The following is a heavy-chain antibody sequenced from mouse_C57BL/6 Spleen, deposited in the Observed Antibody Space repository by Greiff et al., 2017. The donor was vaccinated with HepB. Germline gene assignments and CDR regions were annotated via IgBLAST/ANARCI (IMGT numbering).Heavy chain of an antibody. V-gene: IGHV1-50*01. D-gene: IGHD1-1*01. CDR2: IDPSDSYT. J-gene: IGHJ4*01. CDR1: GYTFTSYW. Sequence: QVQLQQPGAELVKPGASVKLSCKASGYTFTSYWMQWVKQRPGQGLEWIGEIDPSDSYTNYNQKFKGKATLTVDTSSSTAYMQLSSLTSEDSAVYYCAAITTRDYAMDYWGQGTSVTVSS. CDR3: AAITTRDYAMDY.